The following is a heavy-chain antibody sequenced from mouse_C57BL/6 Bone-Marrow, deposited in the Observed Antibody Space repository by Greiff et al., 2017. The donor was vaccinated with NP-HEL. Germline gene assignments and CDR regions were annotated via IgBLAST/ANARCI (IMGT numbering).Heavy chain of an antibody. Sequence: VQLQQSGAELARPGASVKLSCKASGYTFTSYGISWVKQRTGQGLEWIGEIYPRSGNTYYNEKFKGKATLTADKSSSTAYMELRSLTSEDSAVYFCASSHYYGSSYPAWFAYWGQGTLVTVSA. D-gene: IGHD1-1*01. CDR1: GYTFTSYG. CDR3: ASSHYYGSSYPAWFAY. J-gene: IGHJ3*01. V-gene: IGHV1-81*01. CDR2: IYPRSGNT.